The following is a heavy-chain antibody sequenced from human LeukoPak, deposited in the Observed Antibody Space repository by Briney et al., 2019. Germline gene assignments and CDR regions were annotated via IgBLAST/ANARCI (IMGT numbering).Heavy chain of an antibody. Sequence: PSETLSLTCTVSGGSVSSGSDYWSWIRQPPGKGLEWIGHISYSGSINYNPSLKSRVTISLDTSKNQLSLKLSSVTTADTAVYYCARGQAALGFGELWGQGTLVTVSS. CDR3: ARGQAALGFGEL. CDR2: ISYSGSI. CDR1: GGSVSSGSDY. J-gene: IGHJ4*02. D-gene: IGHD3-10*01. V-gene: IGHV4-61*01.